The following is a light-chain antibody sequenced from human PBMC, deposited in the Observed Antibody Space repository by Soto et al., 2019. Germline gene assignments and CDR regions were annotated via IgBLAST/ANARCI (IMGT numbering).Light chain of an antibody. V-gene: IGKV3-20*01. CDR3: QQYGSSLFT. CDR1: QSVSGNY. J-gene: IGKJ4*01. CDR2: GAS. Sequence: EMVLTQSPGTLSLSPGERATLSSSASQSVSGNYLAWFQQKPGQAPRLLIYGASSRASGIPARFSGSGSGTDFTLTISSLEPEDFAVYYCQQYGSSLFTFGGGTKVDNK.